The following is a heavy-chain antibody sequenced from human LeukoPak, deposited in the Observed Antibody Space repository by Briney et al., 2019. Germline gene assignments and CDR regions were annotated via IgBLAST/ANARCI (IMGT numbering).Heavy chain of an antibody. Sequence: GGSLRLSCAASGFTFSSYGMHWVRQAPGKGLEWLSVISYDSSNKYYADSVRGRFTISRDNSKNTLYLQMNSLRAEDTAVYTCARAYCTTTACHAFDIWGQGTVVAVSS. CDR1: GFTFSSYG. CDR2: ISYDSSNK. D-gene: IGHD2-8*01. V-gene: IGHV3-30*19. J-gene: IGHJ3*02. CDR3: ARAYCTTTACHAFDI.